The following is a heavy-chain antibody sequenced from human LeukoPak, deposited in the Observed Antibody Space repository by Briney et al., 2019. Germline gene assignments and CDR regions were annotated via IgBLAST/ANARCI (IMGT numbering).Heavy chain of an antibody. CDR1: GGSISSYY. Sequence: PSETLSLTCTVSGGSISSYYWTWIRQPPGKGLEWIGYIYYSGSTNYNPSLKSRVTISVDTSKNQFSLRLSSVTAADTAVYYCARELYGDYEAFDIWGQGTMVTVSS. D-gene: IGHD4-17*01. CDR3: ARELYGDYEAFDI. J-gene: IGHJ3*02. CDR2: IYYSGST. V-gene: IGHV4-59*01.